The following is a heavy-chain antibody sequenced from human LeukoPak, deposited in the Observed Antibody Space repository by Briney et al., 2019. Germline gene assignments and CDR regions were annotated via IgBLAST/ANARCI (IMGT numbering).Heavy chain of an antibody. D-gene: IGHD1-26*01. Sequence: ASVKVSCKASGGTFISYTISWVRQAPGQGLEWMGKVIPILGIANYAQNFQGRVTITADKSTSTAYMELSSLRSGDTAVYYCAREHSGNYHGHYWGQGTLVTVSS. CDR2: VIPILGIA. CDR1: GGTFISYT. J-gene: IGHJ4*02. CDR3: AREHSGNYHGHY. V-gene: IGHV1-69*04.